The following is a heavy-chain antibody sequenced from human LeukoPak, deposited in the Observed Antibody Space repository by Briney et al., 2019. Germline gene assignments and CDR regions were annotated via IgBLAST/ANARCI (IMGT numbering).Heavy chain of an antibody. Sequence: SETLSLTCTVSGGSISSSYWSWIRHPPGKGLEWIGYIYSTGSTNSNPSLKSRVTISVDTSKNQFSLNLSSVTAADTAVYYCARHGGHCTSTSCFDPWGQGTLVTVSS. CDR2: IYSTGST. CDR1: GGSISSSY. J-gene: IGHJ5*02. V-gene: IGHV4-59*08. CDR3: ARHGGHCTSTSCFDP. D-gene: IGHD2-2*01.